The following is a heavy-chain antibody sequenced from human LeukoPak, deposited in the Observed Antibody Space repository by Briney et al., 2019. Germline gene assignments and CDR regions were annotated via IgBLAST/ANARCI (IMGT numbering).Heavy chain of an antibody. CDR3: AKTLAYYFDY. J-gene: IGHJ4*02. CDR2: ISGSGGST. Sequence: GGSLRLSCAASGFTFSDYSMNWVRQAPGKGREWVSAISGSGGSTYYADSVKGRFTISRDNSKNTLYLQMNSLRAEDTAVYYCAKTLAYYFDYWGQGTLVTVSS. V-gene: IGHV3-23*01. CDR1: GFTFSDYS.